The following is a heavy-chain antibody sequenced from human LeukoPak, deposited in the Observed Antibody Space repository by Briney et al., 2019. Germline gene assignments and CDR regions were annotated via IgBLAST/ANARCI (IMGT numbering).Heavy chain of an antibody. CDR3: ASIPRLVENWFDP. D-gene: IGHD2-15*01. V-gene: IGHV3-30*02. CDR1: GFTFSSYG. J-gene: IGHJ5*02. CDR2: IRYDGSNK. Sequence: GGSLRLSCAASGFTFSSYGMHWVRQAPGKGLEWVAFIRYDGSNKYYADSVKGRFTISRDNSKNTLYLQMNSLRSEDTAVYYCASIPRLVENWFDPWGQGTLVTVSS.